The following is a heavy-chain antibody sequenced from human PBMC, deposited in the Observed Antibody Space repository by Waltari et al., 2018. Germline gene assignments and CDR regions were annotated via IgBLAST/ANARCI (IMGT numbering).Heavy chain of an antibody. J-gene: IGHJ3*02. CDR3: ARDQWFAFDI. CDR1: GFPLRSYW. D-gene: IGHD3-22*01. CDR2: IKKDGGEE. V-gene: IGHV3-7*01. Sequence: EVQLVESGGGLVQPGGSLRLSGPASGFPLRSYWMSWVRQAPGKGLEWVANIKKDGGEEYYVDSVRGRFTISRDNAKNSLFLQMNSLRPEDTAVYYCARDQWFAFDIWGQGTMVTVSS.